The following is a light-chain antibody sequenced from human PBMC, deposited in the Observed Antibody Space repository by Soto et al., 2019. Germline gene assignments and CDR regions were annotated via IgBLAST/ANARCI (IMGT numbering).Light chain of an antibody. J-gene: IGLJ1*01. V-gene: IGLV2-8*01. CDR1: SSDVGGYNY. Sequence: QSALTQPPSASGSPGQSVTISCTGTSSDVGGYNYVSWYQQHPGKAPKLMIYEVNKRPSGVPDRFSGSKSGNTASLTVSGLQAEDEADYYCNSDAGSPYVFGPGTKVTVL. CDR2: EVN. CDR3: NSDAGSPYV.